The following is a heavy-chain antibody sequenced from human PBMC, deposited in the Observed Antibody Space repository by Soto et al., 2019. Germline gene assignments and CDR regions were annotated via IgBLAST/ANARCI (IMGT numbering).Heavy chain of an antibody. CDR2: IYSGGST. J-gene: IGHJ4*02. CDR3: ARSTTYYDFWSGYPTDY. Sequence: VQLVESGGGLVQPGGSLRLSCAASGFTVSSNYMSWVRQAPGKGLEWVSVIYSGGSTYYADSVKGRFTISRDNSKNTLYLQMNSLRAEDTAVYYCARSTTYYDFWSGYPTDYWGQGTLVTVSS. D-gene: IGHD3-3*01. V-gene: IGHV3-66*01. CDR1: GFTVSSNY.